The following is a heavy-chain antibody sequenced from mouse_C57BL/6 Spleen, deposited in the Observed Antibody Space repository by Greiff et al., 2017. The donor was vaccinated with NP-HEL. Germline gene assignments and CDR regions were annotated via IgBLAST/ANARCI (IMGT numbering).Heavy chain of an antibody. D-gene: IGHD4-1*01. CDR2: ISYSGST. Sequence: EVQVVESGPGMVKPSQSLSLTCTVTGYSITSGYDWHWIRHFPGNKLEWMGYISYSGSTNYNPSLKSRISITHDTSKNHFFLKLNSVTTEDTATYYCAGGELGPWFAYWGQGTLVTVSA. CDR3: AGGELGPWFAY. J-gene: IGHJ3*01. V-gene: IGHV3-1*01. CDR1: GYSITSGYD.